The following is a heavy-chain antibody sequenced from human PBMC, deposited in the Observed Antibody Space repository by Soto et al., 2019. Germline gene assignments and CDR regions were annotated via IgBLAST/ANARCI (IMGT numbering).Heavy chain of an antibody. Sequence: PGESLRLSCGAPEVTFKGYGMPWVRQAPGKGLEWVAVISYDGKQTYYADSVKGRFTISKDKSKRTLFLQMNSLRVDDTAVYYCARDGRGSNWYFDLWGRGTMVTVSS. CDR2: ISYDGKQT. D-gene: IGHD3-10*01. V-gene: IGHV3-30*03. J-gene: IGHJ2*01. CDR3: ARDGRGSNWYFDL. CDR1: EVTFKGYG.